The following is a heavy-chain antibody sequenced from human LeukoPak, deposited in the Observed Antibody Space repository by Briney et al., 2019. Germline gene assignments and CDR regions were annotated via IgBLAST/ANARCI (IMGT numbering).Heavy chain of an antibody. CDR3: ARDHYDRSGYSSD. D-gene: IGHD3-22*01. V-gene: IGHV1-46*01. CDR2: INTSGSST. J-gene: IGHJ4*02. Sequence: GASVNLSCKASGYTFTINYMHWVRHAPAPGLERMGIINTSGSSTSYAQKCQGRVTMNRDTSTISVYMELSSLRAEDMAVCACARDHYDRSGYSSDWGQGTLVTVSS. CDR1: GYTFTINY.